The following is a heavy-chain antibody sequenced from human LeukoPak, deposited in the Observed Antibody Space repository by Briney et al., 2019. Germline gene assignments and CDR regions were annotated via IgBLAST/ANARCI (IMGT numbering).Heavy chain of an antibody. CDR1: GFTFTKFW. CDR2: IKQDGREK. D-gene: IGHD2-15*01. V-gene: IGHV3-7*01. Sequence: GGSLRLSCAASGFTFTKFWMTWVRQAPGKGLEWVAHIKQDGREKYYVGSETGRFTISRDNANNSVYLQMNSLRVEDTAMYYCARVTNRYSDYWGQGSLVTASS. J-gene: IGHJ4*02. CDR3: ARVTNRYSDY.